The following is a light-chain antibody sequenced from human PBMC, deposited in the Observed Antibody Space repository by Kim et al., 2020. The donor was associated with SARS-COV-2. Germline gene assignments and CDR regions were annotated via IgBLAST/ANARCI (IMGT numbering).Light chain of an antibody. CDR1: QSVSRY. J-gene: IGKJ4*01. CDR2: DAS. Sequence: LSPGDRAHLSGKPRQSVSRYLASYQQQPGPAPRLLIYDASNGATGIPARFSGSGSGTDFTLTISGLGREDVAVYYCQQRNTWPLPFGGGTKVDIK. V-gene: IGKV3-11*01. CDR3: QQRNTWPLP.